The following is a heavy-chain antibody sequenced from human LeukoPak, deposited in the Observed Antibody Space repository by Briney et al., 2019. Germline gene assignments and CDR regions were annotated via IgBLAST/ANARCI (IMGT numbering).Heavy chain of an antibody. V-gene: IGHV4-38-2*02. CDR3: ARDAGPLVVAANVGWFDP. J-gene: IGHJ5*02. D-gene: IGHD2-15*01. CDR2: IYHSGST. CDR1: GYSISSGYY. Sequence: SETLSLTCTVSGYSISSGYYWGWIRQPPGKGLEWIGSIYHSGSTYYNPSLKSRVTISVDTSKNQFSLKLSSVTAADTAVYYCARDAGPLVVAANVGWFDPWGQGTLVTVSS.